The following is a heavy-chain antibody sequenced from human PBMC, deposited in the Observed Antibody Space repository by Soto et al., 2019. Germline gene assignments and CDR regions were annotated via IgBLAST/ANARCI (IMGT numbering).Heavy chain of an antibody. Sequence: EAQLVESGGGLVKPGGSLRLSCVASNFTFNTAWMTWVRQAPGKGLEWVGRSKGKNNSATIDYAAPVQGRFTITRDDSKNPLYLQMDSMKTEDTGTYDCPTDPPGYHYYGRDVWGKGTSFTVSS. CDR1: NFTFNTAW. CDR2: SKGKNNSATI. J-gene: IGHJ6*04. V-gene: IGHV3-15*07. CDR3: PTDPPGYHYYGRDV. D-gene: IGHD6-13*01.